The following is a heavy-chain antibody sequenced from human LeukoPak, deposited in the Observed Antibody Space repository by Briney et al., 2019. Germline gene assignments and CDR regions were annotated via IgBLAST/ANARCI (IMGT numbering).Heavy chain of an antibody. D-gene: IGHD5-18*01. J-gene: IGHJ5*02. Sequence: SETLSLTCTVSGGSISSYYWSWIRQPPGKGLEWIGYIYYSGSTNYNPSLKSRVTISVDTSKNQFSLKLSSVTAADTAVYYCARHTRGYSYGLLGWFDPRGQGTLVTVSS. CDR3: ARHTRGYSYGLLGWFDP. V-gene: IGHV4-59*08. CDR2: IYYSGST. CDR1: GGSISSYY.